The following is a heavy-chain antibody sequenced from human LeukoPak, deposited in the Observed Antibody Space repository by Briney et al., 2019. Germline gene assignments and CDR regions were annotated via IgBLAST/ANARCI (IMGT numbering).Heavy chain of an antibody. D-gene: IGHD5-12*01. V-gene: IGHV3-48*03. Sequence: GGSLRLSCAASGFTFSSYAMHWVRQAPGKGLEWVSYISSSGSTIYYADSVKGRFTISRDNAKNPLYLQMNSLRAEDTAVYYCARDTDSGYDDAFDIWGQGTMVTVSS. CDR3: ARDTDSGYDDAFDI. CDR1: GFTFSSYA. CDR2: ISSSGSTI. J-gene: IGHJ3*02.